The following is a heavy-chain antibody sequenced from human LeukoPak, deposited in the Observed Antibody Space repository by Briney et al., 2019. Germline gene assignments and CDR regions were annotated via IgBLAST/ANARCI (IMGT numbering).Heavy chain of an antibody. Sequence: QPGGSLTLSCATSGFTFTSYWMHWVRQVAGKGLVWLARVDHGGSGTNYADSVKGRFTISRDNAKSTVYLQMNSLRVEDTAVYYCITDLGWGQGTLVTVSS. V-gene: IGHV3-74*01. CDR1: GFTFTSYW. J-gene: IGHJ4*02. D-gene: IGHD1-14*01. CDR3: ITDLG. CDR2: VDHGGSGT.